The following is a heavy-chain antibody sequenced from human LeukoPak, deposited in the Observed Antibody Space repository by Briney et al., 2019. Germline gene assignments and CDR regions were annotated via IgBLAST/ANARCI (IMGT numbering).Heavy chain of an antibody. CDR2: INPNSGGT. J-gene: IGHJ4*02. D-gene: IGHD6-13*01. V-gene: IGHV1-2*02. Sequence: ASVKVSCKASGYTFTGYYIHWVRQAPGQGLEWMGWINPNSGGTNYAQKFQGRVTMTRDTSISTAYMELSRLRSDDTAVYYCARVAGRQQLVRVDYWGQGTLVTVSS. CDR1: GYTFTGYY. CDR3: ARVAGRQQLVRVDY.